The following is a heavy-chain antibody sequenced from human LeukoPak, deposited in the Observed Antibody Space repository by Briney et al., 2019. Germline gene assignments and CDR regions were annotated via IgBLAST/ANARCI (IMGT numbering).Heavy chain of an antibody. CDR2: ISGSGGST. V-gene: IGHV3-23*01. J-gene: IGHJ4*02. Sequence: GGSLRLSCAASGFTFSSYAMSWVRQAPGKGLEWVSAISGSGGSTYYADSVKGRFTISRDNSKNTLYLQMNSLRAEDTAVYYCAKLGNYDSSGYVDYWGQGTLVTVSS. CDR1: GFTFSSYA. D-gene: IGHD3-22*01. CDR3: AKLGNYDSSGYVDY.